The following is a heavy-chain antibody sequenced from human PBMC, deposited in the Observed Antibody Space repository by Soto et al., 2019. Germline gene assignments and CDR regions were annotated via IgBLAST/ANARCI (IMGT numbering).Heavy chain of an antibody. D-gene: IGHD3-16*01. V-gene: IGHV1-3*05. CDR3: ARIWGGAYTVAAYAFDI. CDR2: INAGNGNT. CDR1: GYTFTSYA. Sequence: QVQLVQSGAEEKKPGASVKVSCKASGYTFTSYAMHWVRQAPGQRLEWMGWINAGNGNTKYSQKFQGRVTITRDTSXSXXYMELRTLRSEDTDVYYCARIWGGAYTVAAYAFDIWGQGTMVTVSS. J-gene: IGHJ3*02.